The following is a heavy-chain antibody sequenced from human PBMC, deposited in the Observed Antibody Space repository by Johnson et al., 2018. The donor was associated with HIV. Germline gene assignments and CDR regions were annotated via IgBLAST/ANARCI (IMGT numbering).Heavy chain of an antibody. Sequence: VQLVESGGGLAQPGGSLRLSCAASGFTFSSYAMSWVRQAPGKGLEWVSNISSSGSTIYYADSVKGRFTISRDNAKNSLYLQMNSLRAEDTAVYYCASYCSGGSCYRRSPSDAFDIWGQGTMVTVSS. CDR2: ISSSGSTI. V-gene: IGHV3-48*04. J-gene: IGHJ3*02. CDR3: ASYCSGGSCYRRSPSDAFDI. D-gene: IGHD2-15*01. CDR1: GFTFSSYA.